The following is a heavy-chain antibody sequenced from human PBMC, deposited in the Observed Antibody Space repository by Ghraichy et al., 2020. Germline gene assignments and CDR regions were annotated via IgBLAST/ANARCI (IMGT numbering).Heavy chain of an antibody. V-gene: IGHV1-18*01. D-gene: IGHD6-13*01. CDR3: ARGISSSWYYFDY. J-gene: IGHJ4*02. CDR2: ISAYSGST. Sequence: ASVKVSCKASGYTFSTYGFSWVRQAPGQGLEWMGWISAYSGSTNYAQKFQGRVTMTTDTSTSTAYMELRSLRSDDTAMYYCARGISSSWYYFDYWGQGTLVTVSS. CDR1: GYTFSTYG.